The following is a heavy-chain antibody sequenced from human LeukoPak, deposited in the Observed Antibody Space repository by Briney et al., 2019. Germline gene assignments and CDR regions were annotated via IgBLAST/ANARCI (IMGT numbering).Heavy chain of an antibody. CDR2: IIPIFGTA. V-gene: IGHV1-69*06. D-gene: IGHD3-10*01. CDR1: GGTFSSYA. Sequence: SVKVSCKASGGTFSSYAISWVRQAPGQGLEWMGGIIPIFGTANYAQKFQGRVTITADKSTSTAYMELSSLRSEDTAVYYCARLVRGYYYYMDVWAKGPRSPSP. CDR3: ARLVRGYYYYMDV. J-gene: IGHJ6*03.